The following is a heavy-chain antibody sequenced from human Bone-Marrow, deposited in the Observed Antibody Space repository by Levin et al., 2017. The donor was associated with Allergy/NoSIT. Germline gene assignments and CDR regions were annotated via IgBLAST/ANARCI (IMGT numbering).Heavy chain of an antibody. CDR1: GFTFSNHN. J-gene: IGHJ3*02. Sequence: LSLTCAASGFTFSNHNMYWVRQAPGKGLEWVSSISTTATYIFYADSVKGRFTISRDNAKNSLFLQMNSLRAEDTAVYYCARVGAAGLGAYDIWGQGTMVTVSS. D-gene: IGHD3/OR15-3a*01. CDR3: ARVGAAGLGAYDI. CDR2: ISTTATYI. V-gene: IGHV3-21*01.